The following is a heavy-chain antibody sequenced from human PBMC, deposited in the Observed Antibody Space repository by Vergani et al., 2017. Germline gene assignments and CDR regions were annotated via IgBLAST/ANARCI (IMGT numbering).Heavy chain of an antibody. CDR2: ISSSSSYI. J-gene: IGHJ4*02. V-gene: IGHV3-21*01. Sequence: EVQLVESGGGLVKPGGSLRLSCAASGFTFSSYSMNWVRQAPGKGLEWVSSISSSSSYIYYADSVKGRFTISRDNATNSLYLQMNSRRAEDTAVYYWASPAYSSGWYYFDYWGQGTLVTVSS. D-gene: IGHD6-19*01. CDR1: GFTFSSYS. CDR3: ASPAYSSGWYYFDY.